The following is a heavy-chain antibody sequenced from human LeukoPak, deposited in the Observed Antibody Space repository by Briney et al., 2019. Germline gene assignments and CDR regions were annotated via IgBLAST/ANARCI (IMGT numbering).Heavy chain of an antibody. CDR3: ARDREDYGDSGGFDY. V-gene: IGHV1-2*02. CDR2: INPNSGGT. Sequence: GASVKVSCKASGYTFTGYYMHWVRQAPGQGLERMGWINPNSGGTNYAQKFQGRVTMTRDTSISTAYMELSRLRSDDTAVYYCARDREDYGDSGGFDYWGQGTLVTVSS. J-gene: IGHJ4*02. D-gene: IGHD4-17*01. CDR1: GYTFTGYY.